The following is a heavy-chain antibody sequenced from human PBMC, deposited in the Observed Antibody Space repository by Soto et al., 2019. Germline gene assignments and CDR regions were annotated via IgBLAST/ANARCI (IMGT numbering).Heavy chain of an antibody. CDR3: ARNRKATYYDILTGPRDAFDI. CDR1: GYTFTGYY. Sequence: ASVKVSCKASGYTFTGYYMHWVRQAPGQGLEWMGRINPNSGGTNYAQKFQGWVTMTRDTSISTAYMELSRLRSDDTAVYYCARNRKATYYDILTGPRDAFDIWGQGTMVTVSS. V-gene: IGHV1-2*04. CDR2: INPNSGGT. D-gene: IGHD3-9*01. J-gene: IGHJ3*02.